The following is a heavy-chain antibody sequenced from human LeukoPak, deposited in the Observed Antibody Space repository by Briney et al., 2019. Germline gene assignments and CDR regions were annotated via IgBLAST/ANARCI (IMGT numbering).Heavy chain of an antibody. Sequence: PSETLSLTCTASGGSISSSGYYWGWIRQPPGKGLEWIASINYSGTTYYNPSLKSRVTISEGRSKNQFSLKLSSVTATDTAVYYCARLRDGRWLLEYWGQGTLVTVSS. V-gene: IGHV4-39*01. CDR2: INYSGTT. D-gene: IGHD5-24*01. J-gene: IGHJ4*02. CDR1: GGSISSSGYY. CDR3: ARLRDGRWLLEY.